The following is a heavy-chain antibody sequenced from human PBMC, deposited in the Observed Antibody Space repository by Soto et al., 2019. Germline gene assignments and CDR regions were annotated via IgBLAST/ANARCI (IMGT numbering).Heavy chain of an antibody. D-gene: IGHD3-16*02. CDR1: GYTFTSYG. V-gene: IGHV1-18*01. J-gene: IGHJ4*02. CDR2: ISAYNGNT. CDR3: ARAGSYDYVWGSYRYYFDY. Sequence: ASVKVSCKASGYTFTSYGISWVRQAPGQGLEWTGWISAYNGNTNYAQKLQGRVTMTTDTSTSTAYMELRSLRSDDTAVYYCARAGSYDYVWGSYRYYFDYWGQGTLVTVSS.